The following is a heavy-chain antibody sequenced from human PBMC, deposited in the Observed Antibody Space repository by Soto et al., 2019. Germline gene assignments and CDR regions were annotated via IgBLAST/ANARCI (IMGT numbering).Heavy chain of an antibody. V-gene: IGHV3-30*18. CDR1: GFTFSSYG. CDR2: ISYDGSNK. Sequence: GGSLRLSCAASGFTFSSYGMHWVRQAPGKGLEWVAVISYDGSNKYYADSVKGRFTISRDNSKNTLYLQMNSLRAEDTAVYYCAKDNNVGAFDPWGQGTLVTVSS. J-gene: IGHJ5*02. D-gene: IGHD3-10*01. CDR3: AKDNNVGAFDP.